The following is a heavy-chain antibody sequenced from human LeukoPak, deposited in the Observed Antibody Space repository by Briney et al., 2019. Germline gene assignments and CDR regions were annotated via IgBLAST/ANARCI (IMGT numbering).Heavy chain of an antibody. J-gene: IGHJ4*02. D-gene: IGHD3-9*01. CDR1: GFTFSSYG. Sequence: GGSLRLSYAASGFTFSSYGRHWVRQAPGKGLEWVAVIWYDGSNKYYADSVKGRFTISRDNSKNTLYLQMNSLRAEDTAVYYCARDIVTRYNDVWGQGTLVTVSS. CDR3: ARDIVTRYNDV. CDR2: IWYDGSNK. V-gene: IGHV3-33*01.